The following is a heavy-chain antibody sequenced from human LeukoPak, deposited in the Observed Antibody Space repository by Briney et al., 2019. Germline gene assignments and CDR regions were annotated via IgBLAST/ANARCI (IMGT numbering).Heavy chain of an antibody. Sequence: PGGSLRLSCVVSGFSVSSNYMSWVRQAPGKGLEWVSVIYSGGSTYYADSVKGRFTISRDNSKNTLYLQMNSLRAEDTAVYYCARDTSDFDYWGQGTLVTVSS. D-gene: IGHD2-2*01. CDR2: IYSGGST. CDR3: ARDTSDFDY. CDR1: GFSVSSNY. J-gene: IGHJ4*02. V-gene: IGHV3-53*01.